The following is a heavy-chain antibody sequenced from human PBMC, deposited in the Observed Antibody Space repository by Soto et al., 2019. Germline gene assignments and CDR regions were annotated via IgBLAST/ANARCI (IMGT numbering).Heavy chain of an antibody. CDR3: AREGRGYSYGSVY. V-gene: IGHV1-2*02. CDR2: INPNSGGT. D-gene: IGHD5-18*01. CDR1: GYTFTGYY. J-gene: IGHJ4*02. Sequence: ASVKVSCKASGYTFTGYYMHWVLQAPGQGLEWMGWINPNSGGTNYAQKFQGRVTMTRDTSISTAYMELSRLRSDDTAVYYCAREGRGYSYGSVYWGQGTLVTVSS.